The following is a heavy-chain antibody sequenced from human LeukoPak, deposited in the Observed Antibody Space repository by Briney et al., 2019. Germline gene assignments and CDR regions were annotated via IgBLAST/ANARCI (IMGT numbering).Heavy chain of an antibody. CDR1: GFTFSSYS. CDR3: ARVMYYYDSSGKGDY. J-gene: IGHJ4*02. CDR2: ISSSSSYI. V-gene: IGHV3-21*01. Sequence: GGSLRLSCAASGFTFSSYSMNWVRQAPGKGLEWVSSISSSSSYIYYADSVKGRFTISRDNAKNSLYLQINSLRAEDTAVYYCARVMYYYDSSGKGDYWGQGTLVTVSS. D-gene: IGHD3-22*01.